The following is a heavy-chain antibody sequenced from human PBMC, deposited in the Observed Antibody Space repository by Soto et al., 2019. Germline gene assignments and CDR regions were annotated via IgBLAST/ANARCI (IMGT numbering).Heavy chain of an antibody. CDR2: INHSGST. J-gene: IGHJ5*02. V-gene: IGHV4-34*01. Sequence: KASETLSLTCAVYGGSFSGYYWSWIRQPPGKGLEWIGEINHSGSTNYNPSLKSRVTISVDTSKNQFSLKLSSVTAADSAVYYCARVGGYDFWSGYYSGWFDPWGQGTLVTVSS. D-gene: IGHD3-3*01. CDR3: ARVGGYDFWSGYYSGWFDP. CDR1: GGSFSGYY.